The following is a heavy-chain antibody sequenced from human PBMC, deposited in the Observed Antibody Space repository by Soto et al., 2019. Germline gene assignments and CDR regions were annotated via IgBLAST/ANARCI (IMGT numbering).Heavy chain of an antibody. D-gene: IGHD3-10*01. J-gene: IGHJ6*03. V-gene: IGHV1-18*01. CDR3: ARMVRGSNIDNYHYMDV. Sequence: QVQLEQSGAEVKKPGASVKVSCKASGYTFTSHGISWVRQAPGQGPEWMGWISASNGDTNYAQTFPGRVTVTTDTSTSTGYMELRSVRSEDTAVYYCARMVRGSNIDNYHYMDVWGTGTTVTVSS. CDR1: GYTFTSHG. CDR2: ISASNGDT.